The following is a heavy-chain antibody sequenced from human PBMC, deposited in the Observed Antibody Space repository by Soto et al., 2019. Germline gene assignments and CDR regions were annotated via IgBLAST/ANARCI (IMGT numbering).Heavy chain of an antibody. CDR1: GDSISSGGYR. D-gene: IGHD1-1*01. CDR2: MYNSGST. J-gene: IGHJ4*02. CDR3: ARGGYTTKVDF. Sequence: QVQLQESGPGLVKPSQTLSLTCTVSGDSISSGGYRWSWIRQHPGEGLEWIGFMYNSGSTSYNPSLKSRATISVDTSTNQFSLKLRSVTAADTAVYYCARGGYTTKVDFWGQGTLVTVSS. V-gene: IGHV4-31*03.